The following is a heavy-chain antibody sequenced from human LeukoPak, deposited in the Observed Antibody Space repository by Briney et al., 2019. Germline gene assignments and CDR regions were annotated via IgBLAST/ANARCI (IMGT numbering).Heavy chain of an antibody. D-gene: IGHD3-16*02. CDR2: INHSGST. CDR1: GGSFSGYY. CDR3: ARGSSDYVWGSYRSPLGY. V-gene: IGHV4-34*01. J-gene: IGHJ4*02. Sequence: PSETLSLTCAVYGGSFSGYYWSWIRQPPGKGRGWIGEINHSGSTNYNPSLKSRVTISVDTSKNQFSLKLSSVTAADTAVYYCARGSSDYVWGSYRSPLGYWGQGTLVTVSS.